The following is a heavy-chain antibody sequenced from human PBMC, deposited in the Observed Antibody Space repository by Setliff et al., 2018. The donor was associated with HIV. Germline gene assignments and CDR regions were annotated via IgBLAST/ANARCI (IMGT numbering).Heavy chain of an antibody. D-gene: IGHD2-15*01. CDR1: GFTFDDHA. J-gene: IGHJ4*02. CDR3: AKGDARGGYHYFAY. CDR2: ISWNSGSI. V-gene: IGHV3-9*01. Sequence: PGGSLRLSCAASGFTFDDHAMHWVRQTPGKGLEWVSGISWNSGSIGYADSVKGRFTISRDNAKNTLYLQMNSLRAEDTAVYYCAKGDARGGYHYFAYWGQGTLVTVSS.